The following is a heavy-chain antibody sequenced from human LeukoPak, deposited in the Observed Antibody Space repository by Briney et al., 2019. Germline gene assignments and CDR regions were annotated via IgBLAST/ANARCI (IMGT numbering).Heavy chain of an antibody. V-gene: IGHV3-9*01. J-gene: IGHJ6*02. CDR3: ARDLVGPYSSGWYRGGYGMDV. CDR2: ISWNSGSI. Sequence: GRSLRLSCAASGFTFDDYAMHWDRQAPGKGLEWVSGISWNSGSIGYADSVKGRFTISRDNAKNSLYLQMNSLRAEDTAVYYCARDLVGPYSSGWYRGGYGMDVWGQGTTVTVSS. CDR1: GFTFDDYA. D-gene: IGHD6-19*01.